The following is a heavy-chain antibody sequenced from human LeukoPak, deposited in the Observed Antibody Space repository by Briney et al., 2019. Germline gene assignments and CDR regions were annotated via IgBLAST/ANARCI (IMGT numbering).Heavy chain of an antibody. D-gene: IGHD2-2*01. J-gene: IGHJ5*02. V-gene: IGHV1-69*05. CDR2: IIPILGTA. CDR1: GGTFSSYA. Sequence: SVKVSCKASGGTFSSYAISWVRQAPGQGLEWMGGIIPILGTANYAQKFKGRVTITTDESTSTAYMELSSLRSEDTAVYYCARDIVVVPAASGWFDPWGQGTLVTVPS. CDR3: ARDIVVVPAASGWFDP.